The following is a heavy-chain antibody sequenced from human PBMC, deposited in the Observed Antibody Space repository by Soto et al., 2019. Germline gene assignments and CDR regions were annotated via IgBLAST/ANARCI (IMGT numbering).Heavy chain of an antibody. Sequence: ASETLSLTCTVSGGSISSYYWSWIRQPPGKGLEWIGYTYYSGSTNYNPSLKSRVTISVDTSKNQFSLKLNSMTAADTAVYYCARHNYGWGSTYFDYWGQGTLVTVSS. CDR2: TYYSGST. V-gene: IGHV4-59*08. CDR3: ARHNYGWGSTYFDY. CDR1: GGSISSYY. J-gene: IGHJ4*02. D-gene: IGHD3-16*01.